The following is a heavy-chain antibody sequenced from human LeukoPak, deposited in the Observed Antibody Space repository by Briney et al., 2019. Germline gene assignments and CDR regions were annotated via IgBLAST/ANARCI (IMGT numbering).Heavy chain of an antibody. Sequence: SGTLSFTCTVSGGSFSSYYWSWIRQPPGKGLEWVGSIYYSGSTNYNPSLKSRVTTSVETSKNQFSLKLSSVTAADTAAYYSARGGQQLANWYFARWGRGTLVTVSS. V-gene: IGHV4-59*01. J-gene: IGHJ2*01. D-gene: IGHD6-13*01. CDR1: GGSFSSYY. CDR2: IYYSGST. CDR3: ARGGQQLANWYFAR.